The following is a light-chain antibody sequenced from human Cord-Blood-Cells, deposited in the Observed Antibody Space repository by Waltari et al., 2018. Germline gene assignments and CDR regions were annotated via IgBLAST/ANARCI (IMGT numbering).Light chain of an antibody. CDR1: QGISSY. CDR3: QQYYSYPLT. CDR2: AAS. V-gene: IGKV1-8*01. Sequence: AIRMTQSPSSFSASTGDRVTITCRASQGISSYLAWYKQKPGKAPKLLIYAASTLQSGVPSRFSGSGSGTDFTLTISCLQSEDFATYYCQQYYSYPLTFGRGTKVEIK. J-gene: IGKJ4*01.